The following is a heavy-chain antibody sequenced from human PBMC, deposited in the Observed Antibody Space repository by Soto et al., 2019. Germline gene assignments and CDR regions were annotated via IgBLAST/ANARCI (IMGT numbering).Heavy chain of an antibody. CDR1: GVTLSSYA. CDR3: ARDSFPTTTKGHGVYLYYGVDV. D-gene: IGHD4-4*01. CDR2: ISYDGSNK. J-gene: IGHJ6*02. Sequence: ESGGGVVQSGRSLRLSCAASGVTLSSYAMHCVRQAPGKGLEWVSVISYDGSNKYYADSVKGRFTISRDNSKNTLDLQMNSLRAEETAVFYCARDSFPTTTKGHGVYLYYGVDVWGQGTTVTVSS. V-gene: IGHV3-30-3*01.